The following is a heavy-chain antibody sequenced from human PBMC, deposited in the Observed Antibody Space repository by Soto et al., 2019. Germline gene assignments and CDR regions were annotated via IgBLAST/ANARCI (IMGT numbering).Heavy chain of an antibody. V-gene: IGHV4-34*01. Sequence: SETLSLTCAVYGGSFSGYYWSWIRQPPGKGLEWIGEINHSGSTNYNPSLKSRVTISVDTSKNQFSLKLSSVTAADTAVYYCARVTTPGAFDIWGQGTMVTVSS. CDR3: ARVTTPGAFDI. CDR2: INHSGST. CDR1: GGSFSGYY. J-gene: IGHJ3*02. D-gene: IGHD4-17*01.